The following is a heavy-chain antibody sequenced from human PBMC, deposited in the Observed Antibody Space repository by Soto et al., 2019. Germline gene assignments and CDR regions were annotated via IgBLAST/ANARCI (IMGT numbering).Heavy chain of an antibody. J-gene: IGHJ4*02. CDR2: IWYDGSKK. Sequence: GGSLRLSCAASGFTFSSNAMHWVRQAPGKGLEWVAVIWYDGSKKYYGDSVKGRFTVARDDSKSTLSLQMNSLRVEDTAVYYCARDPGYSGFDFDYWGQGTLVTVSS. CDR1: GFTFSSNA. CDR3: ARDPGYSGFDFDY. V-gene: IGHV3-33*01. D-gene: IGHD5-12*01.